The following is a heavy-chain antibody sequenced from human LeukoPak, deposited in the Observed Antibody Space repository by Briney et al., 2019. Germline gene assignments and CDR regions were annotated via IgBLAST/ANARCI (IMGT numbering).Heavy chain of an antibody. V-gene: IGHV3-30*02. J-gene: IGHJ4*02. CDR1: GFTFSSYA. CDR2: IRSEGTNK. D-gene: IGHD3-10*01. CDR3: AKDYGSGSYSFDY. Sequence: PGGSLRLSCAASGFTFSSYAMSWVRQAPGKGLEWVAFIRSEGTNKYYADSVKGRFTISRDNSKNTLYLQMDSLRAEDTAVYYCAKDYGSGSYSFDYWGQGTLVTVSS.